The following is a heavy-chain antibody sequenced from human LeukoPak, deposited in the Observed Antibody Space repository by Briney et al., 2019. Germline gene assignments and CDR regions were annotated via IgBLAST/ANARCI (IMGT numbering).Heavy chain of an antibody. CDR2: ISSSSSTI. D-gene: IGHD3-3*01. CDR3: AREFRDFWSGYYYDY. CDR1: GFTFSSYS. Sequence: GGSLRLSCAASGFTFSSYSMNWVRQAPGKGLEWVSYISSSSSTIYYADSVKGRFTISRDNAKNSLYLQMNSLRAEDTAVYYCAREFRDFWSGYYYDYWGQGTLVTVSS. J-gene: IGHJ4*02. V-gene: IGHV3-48*01.